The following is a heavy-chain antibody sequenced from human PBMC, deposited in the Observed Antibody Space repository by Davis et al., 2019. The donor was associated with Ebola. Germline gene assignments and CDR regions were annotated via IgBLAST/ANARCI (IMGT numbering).Heavy chain of an antibody. Sequence: GESLKISCAASGFTFINYWMHWVRQAPGKGLEWVSAISGSGGSTYYADSVKGRFTISRDNSKNTLYLQMNSLRAEDTAVYYCAKPERIAVAGTRFCLDYWGQGTLVTVSS. V-gene: IGHV3-23*01. CDR3: AKPERIAVAGTRFCLDY. J-gene: IGHJ4*02. CDR1: GFTFINYW. D-gene: IGHD6-19*01. CDR2: ISGSGGST.